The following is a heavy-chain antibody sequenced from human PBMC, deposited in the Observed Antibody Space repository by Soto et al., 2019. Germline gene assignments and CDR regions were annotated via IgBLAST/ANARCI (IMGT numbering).Heavy chain of an antibody. CDR1: GGTFTSYY. D-gene: IGHD5-12*01. CDR2: INPSGGST. CDR3: ARPYVEMATMNPLNDAFDI. V-gene: IGHV1-46*01. J-gene: IGHJ3*02. Sequence: ASVKVSCKASGGTFTSYYMHWVRQAPGQGLEWMGIINPSGGSTSYAQKFQGRVTMTRDTSTSTAYMELSSLRSEDTAVYYCARPYVEMATMNPLNDAFDIWGQGTMVTVSS.